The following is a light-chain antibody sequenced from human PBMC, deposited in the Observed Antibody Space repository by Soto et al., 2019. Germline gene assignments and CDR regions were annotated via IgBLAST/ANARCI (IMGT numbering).Light chain of an antibody. CDR2: DAS. V-gene: IGKV1-5*01. CDR3: QQYNSYSPA. Sequence: DIQMTQSPSTLSASVGDRVTITCRASQSISSWLAWYQQKPVKAPKLLIYDASSLESGVPSRFSGSGSGTEFTLTISSLQPDDFATYYCQQYNSYSPAFGQGTNVEIK. CDR1: QSISSW. J-gene: IGKJ1*01.